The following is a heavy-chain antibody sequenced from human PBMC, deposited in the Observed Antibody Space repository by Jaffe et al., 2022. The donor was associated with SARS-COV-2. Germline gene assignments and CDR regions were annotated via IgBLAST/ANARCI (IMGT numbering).Heavy chain of an antibody. D-gene: IGHD3-10*01. V-gene: IGHV3-23*01. CDR3: AKDGSGSYSPDLVMDV. Sequence: EVQLLESGGGLVQPGGSLRLSCAASGFTFSSYAMSWVRQAPGKGLEWVSAISGSGGSTYYADSVKGRFTISRDNSKNTLYLQMNSLRAEDTAVYYCAKDGSGSYSPDLVMDVWGQGTTVTVSS. CDR2: ISGSGGST. J-gene: IGHJ6*02. CDR1: GFTFSSYA.